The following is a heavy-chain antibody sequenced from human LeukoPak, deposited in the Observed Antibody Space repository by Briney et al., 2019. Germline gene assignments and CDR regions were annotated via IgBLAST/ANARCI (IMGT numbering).Heavy chain of an antibody. CDR3: ARAMSDFWSGYTRGNWFDP. D-gene: IGHD3-3*01. CDR2: IYYSGST. Sequence: SETLSLTCTASGGSISSYYWSWIRQPPGKGLEWIGYIYYSGSTNYNPSLKSRVTISVDTSKNQFSLKLSSVTAADTAVYYCARAMSDFWSGYTRGNWFDPWGQGTLVTVSS. CDR1: GGSISSYY. J-gene: IGHJ5*02. V-gene: IGHV4-59*01.